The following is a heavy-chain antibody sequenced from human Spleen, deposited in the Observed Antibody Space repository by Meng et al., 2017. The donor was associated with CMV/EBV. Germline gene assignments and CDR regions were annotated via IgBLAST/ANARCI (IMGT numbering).Heavy chain of an antibody. Sequence: GSLRLSCAASGFTFSTYSMTWIRQSPGKGLEWIGEINHGGGTNYNPSLQTRVTMSIDVSKKQFSLRLNSMTAADTAIYYCVRGPQVAWLRSRLAAFDIWAQGTMVTVSS. D-gene: IGHD6-19*01. CDR3: VRGPQVAWLRSRLAAFDI. V-gene: IGHV4-34*01. CDR1: GFTFSTYS. J-gene: IGHJ3*02. CDR2: INHGGGT.